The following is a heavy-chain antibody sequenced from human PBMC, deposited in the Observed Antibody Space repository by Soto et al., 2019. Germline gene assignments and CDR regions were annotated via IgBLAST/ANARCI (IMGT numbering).Heavy chain of an antibody. CDR1: GFTFSSYG. Sequence: QVQLVESGGGVVQPGRSLRLSCAASGFTFSSYGMHWVRQAPGKGLEWVAVIWYDGSNKYYADSVKGRFTISRDNSKNPLYLQMNSLRAEDTAVYYCARGPRGYVINWFAPWGQGTLVTVSS. V-gene: IGHV3-33*01. CDR3: ARGPRGYVINWFAP. J-gene: IGHJ5*02. CDR2: IWYDGSNK. D-gene: IGHD5-12*01.